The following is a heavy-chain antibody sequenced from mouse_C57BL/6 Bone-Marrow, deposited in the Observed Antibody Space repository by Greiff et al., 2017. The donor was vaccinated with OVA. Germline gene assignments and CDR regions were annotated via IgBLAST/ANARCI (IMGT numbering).Heavy chain of an antibody. CDR1: GYTFTSYW. CDR3: ARRDYYAMDY. V-gene: IGHV1-69*01. CDR2: IDPSDSYT. J-gene: IGHJ4*01. Sequence: QVQLQQPGAELVMPGASVKLSCKASGYTFTSYWMHWVKQRPGQGLEWIGEIDPSDSYTNYNQKFKGKSTLTVDKSSSTAYMQLSSLTSEDYAVYYCARRDYYAMDYWGQGTSVTVSS.